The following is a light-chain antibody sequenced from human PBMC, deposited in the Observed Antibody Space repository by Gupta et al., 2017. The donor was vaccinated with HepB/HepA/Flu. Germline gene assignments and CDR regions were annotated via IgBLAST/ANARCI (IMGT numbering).Light chain of an antibody. CDR3: CSYAGSGTYV. J-gene: IGLJ1*01. CDR1: SSDVGFYDL. V-gene: IGLV2-23*02. Sequence: QSALTQPASVSGSPGQSITISCPGTSSDVGFYDLVSWFQQHPGKAPKFLIFEVTKRPSGVSPRFSGSRSGNTASLTISGLQAEDEADYYCCSYAGSGTYVFGSGTRVTVL. CDR2: EVT.